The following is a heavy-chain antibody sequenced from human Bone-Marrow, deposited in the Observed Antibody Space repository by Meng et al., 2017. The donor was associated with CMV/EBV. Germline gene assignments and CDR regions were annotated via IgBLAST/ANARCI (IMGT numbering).Heavy chain of an antibody. V-gene: IGHV4-59*01. J-gene: IGHJ5*02. CDR3: ARGVGIAVAWKARFDP. Sequence: SETLSLTCTVSGGSISSYYWSWIRQPPGKGLEWIGYIYYSGSTNYNPSLKSRVTISVDTSKNQFPLKLSSVTAADTAVYYCARGVGIAVAWKARFDPWGQGTLVTVSS. CDR2: IYYSGST. D-gene: IGHD6-19*01. CDR1: GGSISSYY.